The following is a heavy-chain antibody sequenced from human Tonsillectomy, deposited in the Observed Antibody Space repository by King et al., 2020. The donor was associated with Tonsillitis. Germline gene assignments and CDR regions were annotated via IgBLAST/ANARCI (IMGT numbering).Heavy chain of an antibody. J-gene: IGHJ3*02. Sequence: QLVQSGAEVKKPGSSVKVSCKASGGTFSSYSISWVRQAPGQGLELMGGIIPIFAATNYAQKIQGRVTITADESTSTAYRELSSLRSEDTAVYSCARAGSGYRGAFDIWGQGTMVTVSS. CDR3: ARAGSGYRGAFDI. CDR1: GGTFSSYS. D-gene: IGHD3-22*01. V-gene: IGHV1-69*01. CDR2: IIPIFAAT.